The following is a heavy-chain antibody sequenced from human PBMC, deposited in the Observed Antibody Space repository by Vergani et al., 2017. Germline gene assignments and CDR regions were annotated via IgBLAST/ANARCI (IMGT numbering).Heavy chain of an antibody. CDR2: IYPGDSDT. V-gene: IGHV5-51*01. Sequence: EVQLVQSGAEVKKPGVSLKISCKGSGYSFTSYWIGWVRQMPGKGLEWMGIIYPGDSDTRYSPSFQGQVTISADKSISTAYLQWSSLKASDTAMYYCARQDGGGDCYPASDGMDVWGQGTTVTVSS. CDR1: GYSFTSYW. J-gene: IGHJ6*02. CDR3: ARQDGGGDCYPASDGMDV. D-gene: IGHD2-21*02.